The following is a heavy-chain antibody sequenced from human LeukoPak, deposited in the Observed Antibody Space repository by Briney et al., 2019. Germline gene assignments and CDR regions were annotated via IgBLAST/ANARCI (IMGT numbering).Heavy chain of an antibody. J-gene: IGHJ4*02. Sequence: GGSLRLSCAASGFTFSAYWMHWVRQTPGKGLVWVSQINTDGSSTNYADSVKGRFTISRDNATNTLYLQMNSLRAEDTAVYYCARGLLGIDYWGQGTLVTVSS. D-gene: IGHD2-8*02. V-gene: IGHV3-74*01. CDR3: ARGLLGIDY. CDR2: INTDGSST. CDR1: GFTFSAYW.